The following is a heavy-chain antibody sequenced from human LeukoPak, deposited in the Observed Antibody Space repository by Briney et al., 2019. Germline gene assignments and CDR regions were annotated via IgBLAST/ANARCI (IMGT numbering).Heavy chain of an antibody. D-gene: IGHD2-2*03. V-gene: IGHV4-39*01. CDR2: IYYIGST. J-gene: IGHJ3*02. Sequence: PSETLSLTCTVSGGSLSSSRYYWGWLRQPPGKGLEWIERIYYIGSTYYNPSLKTRVTISLDTSKNQFSLKLSSVTAEDPALYYCARHSLAIVGVPAGVDAFDIWGQGKMVTVSS. CDR3: ARHSLAIVGVPAGVDAFDI. CDR1: GGSLSSSRYY.